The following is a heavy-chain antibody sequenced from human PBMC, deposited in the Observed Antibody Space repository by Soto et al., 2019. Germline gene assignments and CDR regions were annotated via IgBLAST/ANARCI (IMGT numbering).Heavy chain of an antibody. J-gene: IGHJ6*02. CDR1: GYSFTSYW. CDR2: IDPSDSYT. Sequence: PGESLKISCKGSGYSFTSYWISWVRQMPGKGLEWMGRIDPSDSYTNYSPSFQGHVTISADKSISTAYLQWSSLKASDTAMYYCATSVAVRYYYYYGMDVWGQGTTVTVSS. D-gene: IGHD6-19*01. CDR3: ATSVAVRYYYYYGMDV. V-gene: IGHV5-10-1*01.